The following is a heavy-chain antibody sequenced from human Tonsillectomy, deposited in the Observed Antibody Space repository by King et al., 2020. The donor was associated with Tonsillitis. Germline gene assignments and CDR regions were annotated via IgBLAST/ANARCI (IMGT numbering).Heavy chain of an antibody. CDR1: GLTFDDYG. CDR2: ISWNGGYI. J-gene: IGHJ6*02. CDR3: AKDVTAGNSYFSILDV. Sequence: VQLVESGGGLVQPGRSLRLSCEASGLTFDDYGMHWVRQAPGKGLEWVSGISWNGGYIDYADSVKGRFTISRDNAKNSLYLLMNSVRAEDTALYFCAKDVTAGNSYFSILDVWGHGTTVTVSS. D-gene: IGHD2-21*01. V-gene: IGHV3-9*01.